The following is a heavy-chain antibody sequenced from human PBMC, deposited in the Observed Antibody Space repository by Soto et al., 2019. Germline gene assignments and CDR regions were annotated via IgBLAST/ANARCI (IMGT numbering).Heavy chain of an antibody. J-gene: IGHJ6*02. V-gene: IGHV1-69*01. CDR1: GGTFSSYA. CDR3: ASAGGIAARHYYYYYGMDV. Sequence: QVQLVQSGAEVKKPGSSVKVSCKASGGTFSSYAISWVRQAPGQGLEWLGGIIPIFGTANYAQKFQGRVTITADESTSTAYMELSSLRSEDTAVYYCASAGGIAARHYYYYYGMDVWGQGTTVTVSS. D-gene: IGHD6-6*01. CDR2: IIPIFGTA.